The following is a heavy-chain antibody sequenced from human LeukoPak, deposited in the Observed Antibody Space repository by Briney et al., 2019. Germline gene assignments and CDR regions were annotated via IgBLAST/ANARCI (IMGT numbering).Heavy chain of an antibody. V-gene: IGHV1-2*06. J-gene: IGHJ3*02. CDR2: INPNSGGS. Sequence: ASVKVSCKASGYTFTGYYLHWVRQAPGQGLEWMGRINPNSGGSNYALRFQGRVTMTRDTSINTAYMELSRLRSDDTAIYYCAAGYKFQYXYDNMYIWGQGTMVTVSS. CDR3: AAGYKFQYXYDNMYI. D-gene: IGHD3-22*01. CDR1: GYTFTGYY.